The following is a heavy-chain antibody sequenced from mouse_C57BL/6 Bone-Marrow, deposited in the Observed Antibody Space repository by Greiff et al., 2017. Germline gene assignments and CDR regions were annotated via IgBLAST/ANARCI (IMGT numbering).Heavy chain of an antibody. J-gene: IGHJ3*01. CDR2: IYPGNSDT. Sequence: EVQLQESGTVLARPGASVKMSCKTSGYTFTSYWMHWVKQRPGQGLEWIGTIYPGNSDTSYNQKFKGKAKLTAVTSASTAYMELSSLTNADSAVYYYTRDYDCDVEFAYWGQGTLVTVSA. CDR3: TRDYDCDVEFAY. V-gene: IGHV1-5*01. D-gene: IGHD2-4*01. CDR1: GYTFTSYW.